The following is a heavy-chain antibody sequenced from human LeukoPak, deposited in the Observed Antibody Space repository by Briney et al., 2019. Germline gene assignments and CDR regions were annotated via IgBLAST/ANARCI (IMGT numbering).Heavy chain of an antibody. J-gene: IGHJ6*02. CDR1: GGTFSSYA. D-gene: IGHD3/OR15-3a*01. Sequence: SVKVSCKASGGTFSSYAISWVRQAPGQGLEWMGRIIPILGIANYAQKFQGRVTITADKSTSTAYMELRSLRSDDTAVYYCASGDGLTSGYYYGMDVWGQGTTVTVSS. CDR3: ASGDGLTSGYYYGMDV. V-gene: IGHV1-69*04. CDR2: IIPILGIA.